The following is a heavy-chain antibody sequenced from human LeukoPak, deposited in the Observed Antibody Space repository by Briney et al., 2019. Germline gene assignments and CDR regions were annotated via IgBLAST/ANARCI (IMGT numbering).Heavy chain of an antibody. V-gene: IGHV3-53*01. CDR3: AREKYYYDGSGSWYFDL. J-gene: IGHJ2*01. D-gene: IGHD3-22*01. Sequence: GGSLRLSCAASGFTVSSNYMSWVRQAPGKGLEWVSVIYSGTSTYYADSVKGRLTISRDNSKNTLYLQMNSLRAEDTAVYYCAREKYYYDGSGSWYFDLWGRGTLVTVSS. CDR2: IYSGTST. CDR1: GFTVSSNY.